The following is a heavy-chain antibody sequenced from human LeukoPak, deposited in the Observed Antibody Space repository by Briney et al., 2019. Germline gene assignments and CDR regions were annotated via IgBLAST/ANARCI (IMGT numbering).Heavy chain of an antibody. CDR2: ISSSGSST. CDR1: GFTFRSYE. Sequence: PGGSLRLSCSVSGFTFRSYEMNWVRQAPGTGLEWVSYISSSGSSTEYADSVKGRFTISRDNAKNSLYLQKNSLRAEDTAVYYCARGRYYDILTDDYISYYMDVWGQGTTVTISS. V-gene: IGHV3-48*03. D-gene: IGHD3-9*01. J-gene: IGHJ6*03. CDR3: ARGRYYDILTDDYISYYMDV.